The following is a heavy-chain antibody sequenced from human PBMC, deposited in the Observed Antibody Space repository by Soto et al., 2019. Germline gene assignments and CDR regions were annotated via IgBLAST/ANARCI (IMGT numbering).Heavy chain of an antibody. D-gene: IGHD6-6*01. Sequence: EVQLLESGGGLVQPGGALRLSCAASGFIFGTYGMSWVRQAPGKGLEWVSAVSGTGDNTYYADSAKGRFTISRDNSRNTLYLQMNRLRVEDTAIYYCAKNGPRSHYSSSSTDLDYWGLGTLVTVSS. V-gene: IGHV3-23*01. J-gene: IGHJ4*02. CDR3: AKNGPRSHYSSSSTDLDY. CDR2: VSGTGDNT. CDR1: GFIFGTYG.